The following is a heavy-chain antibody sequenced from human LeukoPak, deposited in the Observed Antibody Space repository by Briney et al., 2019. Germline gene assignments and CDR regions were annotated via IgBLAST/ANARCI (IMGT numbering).Heavy chain of an antibody. CDR2: ISASGST. CDR3: ARIRDNSGFYLGAFDV. CDR1: GGSISGSY. J-gene: IGHJ3*01. V-gene: IGHV4-4*07. D-gene: IGHD3-22*01. Sequence: PSETLSLTCTVSGGSISGSYWTWIRQPAGRGLERIGRISASGSTNYNPSLKSRVTMSLDTSKNHFSLNLTSVIAADTAVYSCARIRDNSGFYLGAFDVWGQGTMVTVSS.